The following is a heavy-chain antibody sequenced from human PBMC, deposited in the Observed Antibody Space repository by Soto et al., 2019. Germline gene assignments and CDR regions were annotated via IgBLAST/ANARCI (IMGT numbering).Heavy chain of an antibody. CDR3: ARDRLVRYFDWQPYGMDV. CDR1: GYTFTGYY. V-gene: IGHV1-2*02. CDR2: INPNSGGT. D-gene: IGHD3-9*01. Sequence: GASVKLSCKASGYTFTGYYMHWVRQAPGQGLEWMGWINPNSGGTNYAQKFQGRVTMTRDTSISTAYMELSRLRSDDTAVYYCARDRLVRYFDWQPYGMDVWGQGTTVTVSS. J-gene: IGHJ6*02.